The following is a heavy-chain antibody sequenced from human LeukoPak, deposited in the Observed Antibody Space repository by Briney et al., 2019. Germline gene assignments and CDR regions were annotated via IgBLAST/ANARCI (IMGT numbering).Heavy chain of an antibody. CDR1: GYTFSSYG. V-gene: IGHV1-46*01. CDR3: AREGQRHYFDF. CDR2: IDPSGGST. Sequence: ASVKVSCKASGYTFSSYGISWVRQAPGQGLEWMGIIDPSGGSTSSAQKFQGRVTMTRDTSTSTVYMALSSLRSEDTAVYYFAREGQRHYFDFWGQGTLVTVSS. J-gene: IGHJ4*02.